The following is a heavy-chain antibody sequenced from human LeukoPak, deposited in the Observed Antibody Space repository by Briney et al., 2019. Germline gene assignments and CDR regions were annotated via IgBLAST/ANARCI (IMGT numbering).Heavy chain of an antibody. V-gene: IGHV3-30*03. J-gene: IGHJ6*02. CDR1: GFTFSSYG. Sequence: GGSLRLSCAASGFTFSSYGMHWVRQAPGKGLEWVAVISYDGSNKYYADSVKGRFTISRDNSKNTLYLQMNSLRAEDTAVYYCACGYYYGSGSGTPGMDVWGQGTTVTVSS. D-gene: IGHD3-10*01. CDR3: ACGYYYGSGSGTPGMDV. CDR2: ISYDGSNK.